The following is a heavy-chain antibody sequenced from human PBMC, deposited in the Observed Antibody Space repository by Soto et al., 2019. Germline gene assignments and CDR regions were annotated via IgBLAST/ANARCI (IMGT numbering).Heavy chain of an antibody. V-gene: IGHV4-39*01. J-gene: IGHJ5*02. Sequence: QLQLQESGPGLVKPSETLSLTCTVSGGSISDDTYYWGWIRQPPGKGLEWIGSIYYSGTSSYRPCLRTRVTISVDTSKQQLSPLLSSVTAADTAVYYCARLHCDSPNCVPLDTWGQGTPVIVSS. CDR1: GGSISDDTYY. CDR3: ARLHCDSPNCVPLDT. D-gene: IGHD3-9*01. CDR2: IYYSGTS.